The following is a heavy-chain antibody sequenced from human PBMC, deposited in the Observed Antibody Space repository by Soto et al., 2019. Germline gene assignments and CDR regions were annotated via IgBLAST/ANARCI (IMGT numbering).Heavy chain of an antibody. V-gene: IGHV3-30-3*01. CDR2: ISYDGSNK. CDR1: GFTSSSYA. J-gene: IGHJ6*02. CDR3: ARTTVTLRYYYYYYGMDD. Sequence: LRLSCAASGFTSSSYAMHWVRQAPGKGLEWVAVISYDGSNKYYADSVKGRFTISGDNSKNTLYLQMNSLRAEDTAVYYCARTTVTLRYYYYYYGMDDWGQGTTVTVSS. D-gene: IGHD4-17*01.